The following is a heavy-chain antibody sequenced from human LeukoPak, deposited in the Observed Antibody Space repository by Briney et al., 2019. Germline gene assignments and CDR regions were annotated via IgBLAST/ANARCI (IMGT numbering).Heavy chain of an antibody. D-gene: IGHD6-13*01. CDR2: IKQDGSEK. Sequence: GGSLRLSCAASGFTFSSYWMSWVRQAPGKGLEWVANIKQDGSEKYYVDSVKGRFTISRDNAKNSLYLRMNSLRAEDTAVYYCARDLSSVEYSSSWYFDYYYYYMDVWGKGTTVTISS. CDR1: GFTFSSYW. V-gene: IGHV3-7*01. CDR3: ARDLSSVEYSSSWYFDYYYYYMDV. J-gene: IGHJ6*03.